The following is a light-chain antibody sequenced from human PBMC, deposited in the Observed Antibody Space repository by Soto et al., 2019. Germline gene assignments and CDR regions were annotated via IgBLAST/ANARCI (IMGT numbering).Light chain of an antibody. J-gene: IGLJ1*01. CDR1: SSNIGSNY. V-gene: IGLV1-47*02. CDR3: CSYADNYSYV. CDR2: SNN. Sequence: QSVLTQPPSASGTPGQRVTISCSGSSSNIGSNYVYWYQQLPGTAPKLLIYSNNQRPSGVPDRFSGSKSGNTASLTISGLQAEGEADYYCCSYADNYSYVFGTGTKLTVL.